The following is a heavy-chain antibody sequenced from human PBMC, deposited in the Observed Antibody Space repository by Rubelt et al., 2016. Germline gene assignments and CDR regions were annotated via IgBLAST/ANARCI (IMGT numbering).Heavy chain of an antibody. CDR2: IRYDGSNK. D-gene: IGHD2-2*01. CDR3: AREITPADLD. Sequence: QVQLVESGGGVVQPGGSLRLSCAASGLTFSSYGMHWVRPAPGQGREWVTFIRYDGSNKYYADSGKGRFTISRDNSKNTRYLQMNSLRAEDTAVYYCAREITPADLDWGQGTLVTVSS. CDR1: GLTFSSYG. J-gene: IGHJ4*02. V-gene: IGHV3-30*02.